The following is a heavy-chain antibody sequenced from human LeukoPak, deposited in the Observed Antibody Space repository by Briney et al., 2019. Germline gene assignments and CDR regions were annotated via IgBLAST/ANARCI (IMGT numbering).Heavy chain of an antibody. CDR1: GRSFSGYY. Sequence: SETLSLTCAVYGRSFSGYYWSWIRQPPGKGLEWIGEINHSGSTNYNPSLKSRVTISVDTSKNQFSLKLSSVTAADTAVYYCAREGYSSGWYGDFNWFDPWGQGTLVTVSS. CDR2: INHSGST. J-gene: IGHJ5*02. CDR3: AREGYSSGWYGDFNWFDP. D-gene: IGHD6-19*01. V-gene: IGHV4-34*01.